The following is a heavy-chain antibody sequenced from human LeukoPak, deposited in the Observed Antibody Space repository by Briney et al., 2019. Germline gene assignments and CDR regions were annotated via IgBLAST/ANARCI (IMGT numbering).Heavy chain of an antibody. CDR2: IIPIFGTA. CDR3: ARAPLWFGESYAFDI. D-gene: IGHD3-10*01. CDR1: GGTFSSYA. J-gene: IGHJ3*02. Sequence: SVTVSCTASGGTFSSYAISWVRQAPGQGLEWMGGIIPIFGTANYAQKFQGRVTITADESTSTAYMELSSLRSEDTAVYYCARAPLWFGESYAFDIWGQGTMVTVSS. V-gene: IGHV1-69*13.